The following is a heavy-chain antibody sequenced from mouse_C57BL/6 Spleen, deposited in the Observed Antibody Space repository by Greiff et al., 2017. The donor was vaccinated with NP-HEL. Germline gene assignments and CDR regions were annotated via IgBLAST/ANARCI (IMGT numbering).Heavy chain of an antibody. J-gene: IGHJ4*01. D-gene: IGHD1-1*01. CDR2: IDPENGDT. Sequence: VQLQQSGAELVRPGASVKLSCTASGFNIKDDYMHWVKQRPEQGLEWIGWIDPENGDTEYASKFQGKATITADTSSNTAYLQLSSLTSEDTAVYYCTGYDYYEGAMDYWGQGTSVTVSS. CDR1: GFNIKDDY. V-gene: IGHV14-4*01. CDR3: TGYDYYEGAMDY.